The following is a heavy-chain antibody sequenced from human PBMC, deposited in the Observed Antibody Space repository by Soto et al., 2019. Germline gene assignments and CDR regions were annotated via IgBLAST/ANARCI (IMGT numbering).Heavy chain of an antibody. CDR3: ARGEGSGSNALGQ. CDR1: GFSVSNNY. CDR2: IQDGGSI. Sequence: EVLLEESGGDLVQPGGSLRLSCAASGFSVSNNYMTWVRQVPGKGLEWVSVIQDGGSITYADSARDRFTISRDSSKNTVFLQMSSLRPEDTAVYLCARGEGSGSNALGQWGQGTLVTVSS. D-gene: IGHD3-10*01. V-gene: IGHV3-66*01. J-gene: IGHJ4*02.